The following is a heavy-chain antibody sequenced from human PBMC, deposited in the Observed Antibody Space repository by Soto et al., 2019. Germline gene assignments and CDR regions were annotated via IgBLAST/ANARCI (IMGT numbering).Heavy chain of an antibody. Sequence: PGGSLRLSCTASGFTFGDYAMSWFRQAPGKGLEWVGFIRSKAYGGTTEYAASVKGRFTISRDDSKSIAYLQMNSLKTEDTAVYYCTRVGYDFWSGFWGQGTLVTVSS. V-gene: IGHV3-49*03. CDR3: TRVGYDFWSGF. CDR2: IRSKAYGGTT. CDR1: GFTFGDYA. D-gene: IGHD3-3*01. J-gene: IGHJ4*02.